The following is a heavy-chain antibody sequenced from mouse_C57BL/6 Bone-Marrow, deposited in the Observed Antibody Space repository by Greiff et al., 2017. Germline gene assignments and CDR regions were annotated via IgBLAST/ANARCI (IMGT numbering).Heavy chain of an antibody. CDR2: INPNNGGT. Sequence: EVQLQESGPELVKPGASVKMSCKASGYTFTDYNMHWVKQSPGQSLEWIGSINPNNGGTSYNQKFKGKATLTLNTSSSTAYMELRSLTSEESAVYYCAEAEREYWGQGTALTVYS. V-gene: IGHV1-22*01. CDR3: AEAEREY. CDR1: GYTFTDYN. J-gene: IGHJ2*01.